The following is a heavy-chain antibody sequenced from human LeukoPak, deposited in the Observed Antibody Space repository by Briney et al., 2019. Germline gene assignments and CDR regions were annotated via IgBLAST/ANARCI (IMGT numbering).Heavy chain of an antibody. CDR1: GFTFSSYW. CDR2: IKQDGSEK. D-gene: IGHD2-2*01. CDR3: AREMIPHQLARAFDI. J-gene: IGHJ3*02. Sequence: GGSLRLPCAASGFTFSSYWMSWVRQAPGKGLEWVANIKQDGSEKYYVDSVKGRFTISRDNAKNSPYLQMNSLRAEDTAVYYCAREMIPHQLARAFDIWGQGTMVTVSS. V-gene: IGHV3-7*01.